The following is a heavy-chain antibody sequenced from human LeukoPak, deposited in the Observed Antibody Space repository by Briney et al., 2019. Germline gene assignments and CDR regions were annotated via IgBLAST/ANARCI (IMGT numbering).Heavy chain of an antibody. CDR3: ARGGVYSRRVAAESWFDP. Sequence: SQTLSLTCTVSGGSISSGSYYWSWIRQHPGKGLEWIGYIYFSGSTNYNPSLKSRVTMSVDTSKNQLSLNLTSVTAADTAVYYCARGGVYSRRVAAESWFDPWGQGTLVIVSS. CDR1: GGSISSGSYY. J-gene: IGHJ5*02. CDR2: IYFSGST. V-gene: IGHV4-31*03. D-gene: IGHD2-8*01.